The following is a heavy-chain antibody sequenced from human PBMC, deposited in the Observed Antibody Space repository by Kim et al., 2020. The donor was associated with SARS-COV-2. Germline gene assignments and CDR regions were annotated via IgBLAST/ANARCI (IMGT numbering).Heavy chain of an antibody. CDR2: IYHSGST. CDR1: GYSISSGYC. Sequence: SETLSLTCTVSGYSISSGYCRGWLRQPPGKGLEWIGSIYHSGSTYNHSSIRRGVTLSVETNKHLFLMKLSFATADTTAVYYAARELGRWVGETRCGFDV. D-gene: IGHD6-6*01. CDR3: ARELGRWVGETRCGFDV. J-gene: IGHJ3*01. V-gene: IGHV4-38-2*02.